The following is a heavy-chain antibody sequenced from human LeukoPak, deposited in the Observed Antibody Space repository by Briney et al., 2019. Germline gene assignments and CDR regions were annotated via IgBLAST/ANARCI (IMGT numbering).Heavy chain of an antibody. D-gene: IGHD3-22*01. Sequence: PSQTLSLTCTVSGGSISSGSYYWSWIRQPAGKGLEWIGRIYTSGSTNYNPSLKSRVTISVDTSKNQFSLKLSSVTAADTAVYYCARAYPNSSGHSYDYWGQGTLVTVSS. CDR1: GGSISSGSYY. CDR2: IYTSGST. J-gene: IGHJ4*02. V-gene: IGHV4-61*02. CDR3: ARAYPNSSGHSYDY.